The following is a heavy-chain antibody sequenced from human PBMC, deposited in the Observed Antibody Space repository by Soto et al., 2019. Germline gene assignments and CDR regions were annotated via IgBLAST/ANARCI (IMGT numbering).Heavy chain of an antibody. CDR1: GFTFSSYS. CDR2: ISSSSSTI. V-gene: IGHV3-48*02. J-gene: IGHJ6*02. Sequence: PGGSLRLSCAASGFTFSSYSMNWVRQAPGKGLEWVSYISSSSSTIYYADSVKGRFTISRDNAKNSLYLQMNSLRDEDTVVYYCPRPEYSSSSYGMDVWGQGTTVTVSS. CDR3: PRPEYSSSSYGMDV. D-gene: IGHD6-6*01.